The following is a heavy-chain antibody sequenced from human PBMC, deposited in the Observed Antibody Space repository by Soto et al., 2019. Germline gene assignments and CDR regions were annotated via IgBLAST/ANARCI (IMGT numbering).Heavy chain of an antibody. J-gene: IGHJ3*02. CDR1: GFIVSDNY. D-gene: IGHD2-15*01. CDR2: ISNRGDT. CDR3: AREPRYCRGGSCSITGNAFDI. V-gene: IGHV3-66*01. Sequence: EVHLVESGGGLVQPGGSLRLSCTASGFIVSDNYMNWVRQAPGKGLEWVSVISNRGDTHYADSVRGRFSLSRDIADNTLHLQMNNLSVEDTAVYYCAREPRYCRGGSCSITGNAFDIWGQGTMVTVSS.